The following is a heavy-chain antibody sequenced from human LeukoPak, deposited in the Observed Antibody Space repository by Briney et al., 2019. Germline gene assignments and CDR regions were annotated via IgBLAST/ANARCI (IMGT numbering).Heavy chain of an antibody. CDR1: GFTFSSYA. CDR3: ASRSSGWTIDK. Sequence: PGGSLRLSCAASGFTFSSYAMNWVRQAPGKGLEWVSSITSISSYIYYADSVKGRFTISRDSAKHSLYLQMNSLRAEDTAVYYCASRSSGWTIDKWGQGTLVSVSS. J-gene: IGHJ4*02. V-gene: IGHV3-21*01. CDR2: ITSISSYI. D-gene: IGHD6-19*01.